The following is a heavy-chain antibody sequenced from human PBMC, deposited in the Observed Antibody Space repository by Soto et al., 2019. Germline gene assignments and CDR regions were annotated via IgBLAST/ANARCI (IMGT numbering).Heavy chain of an antibody. V-gene: IGHV3-72*01. CDR3: ASATVVAATFDF. J-gene: IGHJ4*02. D-gene: IGHD2-15*01. CDR2: IRNKVYSYTT. Sequence: EVQLVESGGGLVQPGGSLRVSCAASGFTFSDHYMDWVRQAPGKGLEWVGRIRNKVYSYTTEYAASVKDRFTISRDNSRNSLSLQMDSLRAEDSAVYYCASATVVAATFDFWGQGTLVTVSS. CDR1: GFTFSDHY.